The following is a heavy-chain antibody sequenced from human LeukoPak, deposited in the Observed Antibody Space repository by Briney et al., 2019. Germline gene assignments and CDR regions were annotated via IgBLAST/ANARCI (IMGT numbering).Heavy chain of an antibody. V-gene: IGHV3-7*01. J-gene: IGHJ4*02. Sequence: GGSLRLSCAASGFTFSSFSMNWVRQAPGKGLEWVANIKQDGSEKYYVDSVKGRFTISRDNAKNSLYLQMNSLRAEDTAVYYCARGRYFDYWGPGTLVTVSS. CDR2: IKQDGSEK. CDR1: GFTFSSFS. CDR3: ARGRYFDY.